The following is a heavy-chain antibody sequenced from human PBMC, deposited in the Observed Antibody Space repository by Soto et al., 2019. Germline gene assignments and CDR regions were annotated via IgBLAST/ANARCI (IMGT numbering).Heavy chain of an antibody. V-gene: IGHV1-24*01. CDR3: ATAHSIGGYDFWSGYRY. D-gene: IGHD3-3*01. CDR2: FDPEDGET. Sequence: ASVKVSCKVSGYTLTELSMHWVRQAPGKGLEWMGGFDPEDGETIYAQKFQGRVTMTEDTSTDTAYMELSSLRSEDTAVYYCATAHSIGGYDFWSGYRYWGQGTLVTV. CDR1: GYTLTELS. J-gene: IGHJ4*02.